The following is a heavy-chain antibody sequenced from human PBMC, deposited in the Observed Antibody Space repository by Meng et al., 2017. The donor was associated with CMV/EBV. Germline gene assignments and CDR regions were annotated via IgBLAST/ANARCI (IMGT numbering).Heavy chain of an antibody. J-gene: IGHJ4*02. CDR3: ARERGFVVVVPAANGPFDY. CDR1: GYSISSGYY. V-gene: IGHV4-38-2*02. CDR2: IYHSGST. Sequence: SETLSLTCTVSGYSISSGYYWGWIRQPPGKGLEWIWSIYHSGSTYYNPSLKGRVTISVDPSKNQFSLKLSSVAAADTAVYYCARERGFVVVVPAANGPFDYWGQGTLVTVSS. D-gene: IGHD2-2*01.